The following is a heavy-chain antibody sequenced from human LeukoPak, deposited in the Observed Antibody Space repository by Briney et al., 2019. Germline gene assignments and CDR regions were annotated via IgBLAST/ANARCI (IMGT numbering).Heavy chain of an antibody. CDR1: GYTFTSYD. J-gene: IGHJ6*03. Sequence: ASVKVSCKASGYTFTSYDINWVRQATGQGLEWMGWMNPNSGNTGYAQKFQGRVTMTRNTSISTAYMELSSLRSEDTAVYYCARGHTEWLQYYYYYYMDVRGKGTTVTVSS. V-gene: IGHV1-8*01. D-gene: IGHD3-3*01. CDR3: ARGHTEWLQYYYYYYMDV. CDR2: MNPNSGNT.